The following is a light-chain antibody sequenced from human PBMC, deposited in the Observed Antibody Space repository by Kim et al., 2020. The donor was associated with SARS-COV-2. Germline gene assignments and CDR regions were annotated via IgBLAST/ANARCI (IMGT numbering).Light chain of an antibody. CDR1: QSISTY. CDR3: QQRSNWPLT. J-gene: IGKJ4*01. CDR2: DVS. Sequence: LSPGESATLSYRASQSISTYLAWYQQKPGQTPSLLIYDVSNRATGIPARFSGSGSGTDFTLTISSLEPEDFAVYYCQQRSNWPLTFGGGTKVDIK. V-gene: IGKV3-11*01.